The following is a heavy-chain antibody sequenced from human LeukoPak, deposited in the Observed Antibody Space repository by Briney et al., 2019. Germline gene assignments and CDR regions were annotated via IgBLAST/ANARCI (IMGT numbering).Heavy chain of an antibody. CDR1: GYSFTTYW. D-gene: IGHD2-2*01. Sequence: NHGESLKISCRGSGYSFTTYWIGWVRQMPGKGLEWMGIIYPGDSDTRYTPSFQGQVTMSADKSINTAYLQWSSLKASDTAMYYCARRQGCSSTSCPPDYWGQGTLVTVSS. V-gene: IGHV5-51*01. J-gene: IGHJ4*02. CDR2: IYPGDSDT. CDR3: ARRQGCSSTSCPPDY.